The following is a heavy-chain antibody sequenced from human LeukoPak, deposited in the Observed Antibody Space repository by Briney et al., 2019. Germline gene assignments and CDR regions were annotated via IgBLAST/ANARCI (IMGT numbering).Heavy chain of an antibody. Sequence: PGGSLRLSCAASGFTFSNAWMSWVRQAPGKGLEWVGRIKSKTDGGTTDYAAPVKGRFTISRDDSKNTLYLQMNSLKTEDTAVYYCARDLYYYDSSGYYLVDYWGQGTLVTVSS. CDR2: IKSKTDGGTT. V-gene: IGHV3-15*01. CDR1: GFTFSNAW. J-gene: IGHJ4*02. CDR3: ARDLYYYDSSGYYLVDY. D-gene: IGHD3-22*01.